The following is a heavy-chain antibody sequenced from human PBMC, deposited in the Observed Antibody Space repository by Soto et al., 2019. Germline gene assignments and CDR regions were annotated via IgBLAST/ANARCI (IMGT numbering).Heavy chain of an antibody. Sequence: GASVKVSCKASGGTFSSYAISWVRQAPGQGLEWMGGIIPIFGTANYAQKFQGRVTITADESTSTAYMELSSLRSEDTAVYYCARDYVSAKYSSSWYNWFDPWGQGTLVNVSS. CDR3: ARDYVSAKYSSSWYNWFDP. CDR2: IIPIFGTA. V-gene: IGHV1-69*13. CDR1: GGTFSSYA. D-gene: IGHD6-13*01. J-gene: IGHJ5*02.